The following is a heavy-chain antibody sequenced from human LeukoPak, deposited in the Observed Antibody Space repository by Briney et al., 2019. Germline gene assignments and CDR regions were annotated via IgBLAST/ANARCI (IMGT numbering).Heavy chain of an antibody. CDR3: ARDDRSGPPDYCYGMDV. Sequence: GGSLRLSCAASGFTFSDYYMSWIRQAPGKGLEWVSYISSSSSYTNYADSVKGRFTISRDNAKNSLYLQMNSLRAEDTAVYYCARDDRSGPPDYCYGMDVWGKGTTVTVSS. CDR1: GFTFSDYY. CDR2: ISSSSSYT. D-gene: IGHD6-19*01. V-gene: IGHV3-11*06. J-gene: IGHJ6*04.